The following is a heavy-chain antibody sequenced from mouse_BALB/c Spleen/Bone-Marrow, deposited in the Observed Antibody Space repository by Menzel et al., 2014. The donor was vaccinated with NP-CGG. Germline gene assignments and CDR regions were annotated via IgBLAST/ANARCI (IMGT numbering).Heavy chain of an antibody. CDR3: ARLGYYGGFAY. CDR2: INPDSSTI. CDR1: GFDFSGFW. Sequence: EVKLMESGGGLVQPGGSLKLSCAASGFDFSGFWMGWVRQAPGKGLEWIGEINPDSSTINYTPSLKDRFIISRDNAKNTLYLQMSKVRSEDTALYYRARLGYYGGFAYWGQGTLVTVSA. V-gene: IGHV4-1*02. J-gene: IGHJ3*01. D-gene: IGHD2-3*01.